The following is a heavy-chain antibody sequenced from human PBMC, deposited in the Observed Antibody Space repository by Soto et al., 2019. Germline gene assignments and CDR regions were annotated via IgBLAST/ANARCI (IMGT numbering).Heavy chain of an antibody. D-gene: IGHD3-9*01. CDR3: ASHDWAKPFDY. Sequence: QLQLQESGPGLVKPSETLSLTCTVSGGSISSSSYYWGWIRQPPGKGLEWIGSIYYSGSTYYNPSLKSRVTISVDTSKNPCSLKLSSVTAADTAVYYCASHDWAKPFDYWGQGTLVTVSS. J-gene: IGHJ4*02. CDR2: IYYSGST. V-gene: IGHV4-39*01. CDR1: GGSISSSSYY.